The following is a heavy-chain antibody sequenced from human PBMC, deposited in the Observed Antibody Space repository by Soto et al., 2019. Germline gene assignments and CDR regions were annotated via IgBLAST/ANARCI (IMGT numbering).Heavy chain of an antibody. J-gene: IGHJ4*02. CDR1: GLTFSNYA. D-gene: IGHD1-7*01. V-gene: IGHV3-23*01. CDR3: AKNQERELPRVIDF. Sequence: GSLRLSCATSGLTFSNYAMSWVRQAPGGGLEWVSSMSGSSSTTYYADSVKGRFTISRDRSKNTLYLQMSSLRAEDTALYYCAKNQERELPRVIDFWGQGTLVTVSS. CDR2: MSGSSSTT.